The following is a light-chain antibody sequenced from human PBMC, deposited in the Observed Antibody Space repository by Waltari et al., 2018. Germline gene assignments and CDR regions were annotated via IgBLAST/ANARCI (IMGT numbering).Light chain of an antibody. J-gene: IGLJ3*02. CDR3: SSYTSNISWV. V-gene: IGLV2-14*03. CDR1: SSHIGAYNY. CDR2: DVT. Sequence: QSALAQPASVSGIPGQSIPISCTGTSSHIGAYNYVSWYQQHSGNAPKVILYDVTYRPSGISNRFSGSKSGNTASLTIYGLQAEDEAYYYCSSYTSNISWVFGGGTKLTVL.